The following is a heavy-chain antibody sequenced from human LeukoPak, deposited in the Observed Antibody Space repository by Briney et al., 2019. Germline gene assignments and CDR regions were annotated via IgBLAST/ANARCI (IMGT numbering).Heavy chain of an antibody. J-gene: IGHJ4*02. V-gene: IGHV3-33*01. D-gene: IGHD4-17*01. CDR3: ARDAPGDYPLG. CDR1: GFTFSSYG. Sequence: GGSLRLSCAASGFTFSSYGMHWVRQAPGKGLEGVAVIWYDGSNKYYADSVKGRFTISRDNSKNTLYLQMNSLRAEDTAVYYCARDAPGDYPLGWGQGTLVTVSS. CDR2: IWYDGSNK.